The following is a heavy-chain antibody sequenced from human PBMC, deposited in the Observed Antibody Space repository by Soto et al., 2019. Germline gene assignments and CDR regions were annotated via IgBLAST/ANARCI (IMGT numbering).Heavy chain of an antibody. CDR3: ARVYGSGSPMYGMDV. CDR2: IIPIFGTA. J-gene: IGHJ6*02. CDR1: GGTFSIYA. D-gene: IGHD3-10*01. Sequence: SVKVSCKASGGTFSIYAISWVLQAPLQGLDWMGGIIPIFGTANYAQKFQGRVTITADKSTSTAYMELSSLRSEDTAVYYCARVYGSGSPMYGMDVWGQGTTVTVSS. V-gene: IGHV1-69*06.